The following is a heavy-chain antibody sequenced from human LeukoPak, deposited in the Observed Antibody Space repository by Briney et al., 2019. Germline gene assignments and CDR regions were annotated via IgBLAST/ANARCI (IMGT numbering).Heavy chain of an antibody. CDR3: AISMAAAGTDFDY. Sequence: PGGSLRLSCAASGFTFSNYGMSWVRQPPGKGLEWIGSIYYSGSTYYNPSLKSRVTISVDTSKNQFSLKLSSVTAADTAVYYCAISMAAAGTDFDYWGQGTLVTVSS. CDR1: GFTFSNYG. CDR2: IYYSGST. J-gene: IGHJ4*02. V-gene: IGHV4-39*01. D-gene: IGHD6-13*01.